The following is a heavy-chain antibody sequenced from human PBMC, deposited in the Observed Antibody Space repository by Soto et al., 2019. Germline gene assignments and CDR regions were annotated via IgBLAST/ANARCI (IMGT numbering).Heavy chain of an antibody. J-gene: IGHJ4*02. Sequence: ASVKVSCKASGYSFASYAISWMRQAPGQGLEWMGWISAYNGNTNYAQKLQGRVTMTTDTSTSTAYMELRSLRSDDTAVYYCARDPPPPYYWGQGTLVTVSS. CDR3: ARDPPPPYY. CDR1: GYSFASYA. V-gene: IGHV1-18*01. CDR2: ISAYNGNT.